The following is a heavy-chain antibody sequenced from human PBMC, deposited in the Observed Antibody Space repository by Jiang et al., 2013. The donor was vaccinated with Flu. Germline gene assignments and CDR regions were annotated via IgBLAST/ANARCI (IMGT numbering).Heavy chain of an antibody. Sequence: SLTCAVSGYSISSGYYWGWIRQPPGKGLEWIGSIYHSGSTYYNPSLKSRVTISVDTSKNQFSLKLSSVTAADTAVYYCVREWELLWWFDPWGQGTLVTVSS. CDR2: IYHSGST. J-gene: IGHJ5*02. V-gene: IGHV4-38-2*02. D-gene: IGHD1-26*01. CDR3: VREWELLWWFDP. CDR1: GYSISSGYY.